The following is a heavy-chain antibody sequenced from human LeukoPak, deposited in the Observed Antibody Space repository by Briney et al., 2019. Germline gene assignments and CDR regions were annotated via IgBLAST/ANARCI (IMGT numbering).Heavy chain of an antibody. CDR3: ARDKFCSDAGSCNIGLFDF. J-gene: IGHJ4*02. Sequence: SETLSLTCGVFVGSFSGYYWTWLRQPPGKGLECIGQINNRGSSHYNPSLRSRVTVYVDTSKTQFSLKLTSVTAADTAVYYCARDKFCSDAGSCNIGLFDFWGQGALVTVSS. CDR1: VGSFSGYY. V-gene: IGHV4-34*01. CDR2: INNRGSS. D-gene: IGHD2-15*01.